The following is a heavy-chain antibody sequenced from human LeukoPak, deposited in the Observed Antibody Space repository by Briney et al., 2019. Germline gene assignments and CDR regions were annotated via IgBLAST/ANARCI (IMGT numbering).Heavy chain of an antibody. CDR3: ARELYHGGTTATTYGMDV. Sequence: SETLSLTCTVSGGSISSYYWSWIRPPPGKGLEWIGYIYYSGSTNYNPSLKSRVTISVDTSKNQFSLKLSSVTAADTGVYYCARELYHGGTTATTYGMDVWGQGTTVTVSS. CDR2: IYYSGST. D-gene: IGHD4-17*01. J-gene: IGHJ6*02. CDR1: GGSISSYY. V-gene: IGHV4-59*01.